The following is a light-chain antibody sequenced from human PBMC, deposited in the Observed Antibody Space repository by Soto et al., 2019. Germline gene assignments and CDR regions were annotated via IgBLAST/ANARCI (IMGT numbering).Light chain of an antibody. V-gene: IGKV3D-20*02. J-gene: IGKJ4*01. CDR2: GAS. Sequence: QSPGTLSLSPGERATLSCRASQSVSSSYLAWYQQKPGQAPRLLIYGASSRATGIPDRFSGSGSGTDFTLTISSLEPEDFAVYYCQQRSNWPPLTFGGGTKVDIK. CDR3: QQRSNWPPLT. CDR1: QSVSSSY.